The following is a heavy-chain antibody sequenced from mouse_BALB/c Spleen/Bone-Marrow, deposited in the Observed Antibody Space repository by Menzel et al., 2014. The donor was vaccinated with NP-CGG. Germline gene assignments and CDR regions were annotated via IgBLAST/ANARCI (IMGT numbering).Heavy chain of an antibody. J-gene: IGHJ4*01. CDR3: ARWLLPYYAMDY. Sequence: QVQLQQSGPELVKPGASVRMSCKASGYTFXTYYIHWVKQRPGQGLEWIGWIYPRNVNTNYNEKFRGKATLTADKSSSTAYMQLSSLTSEDSAVYFCARWLLPYYAMDYWGQGTSVTVSS. V-gene: IGHV1S56*01. CDR2: IYPRNVNT. CDR1: GYTFXTYY. D-gene: IGHD2-3*01.